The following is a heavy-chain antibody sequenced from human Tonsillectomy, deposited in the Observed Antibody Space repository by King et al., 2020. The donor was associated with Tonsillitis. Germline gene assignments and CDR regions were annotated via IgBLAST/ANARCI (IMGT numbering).Heavy chain of an antibody. V-gene: IGHV3-9*01. CDR3: AKANGGTVGAIIRTDAFDI. J-gene: IGHJ3*02. CDR2: MSWNSGSI. Sequence: VQLVESGGGLVQPGRSLRLSCAASGFTFDDYAMHWVRQAPGKGLEWVSGMSWNSGSIGYADSVKGRFTISRDNAKNSLYLQMNSLRADDTALYYCAKANGGTVGAIIRTDAFDIWGQGKMVTVSS. CDR1: GFTFDDYA. D-gene: IGHD1-26*01.